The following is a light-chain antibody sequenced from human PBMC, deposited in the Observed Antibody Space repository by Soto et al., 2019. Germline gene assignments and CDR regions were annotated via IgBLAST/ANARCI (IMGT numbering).Light chain of an antibody. CDR1: KLGDKY. J-gene: IGLJ1*01. V-gene: IGLV3-1*01. CDR2: QDS. Sequence: SYELTQPPSVSVSPGQTASITCSGDKLGDKYACWYQQRPGQPPVVVIYQDSKRPSGIPERFSGSNSGNTATLTISGTQAMDEADYYCQAWDSSTYVFGTGTKLTVL. CDR3: QAWDSSTYV.